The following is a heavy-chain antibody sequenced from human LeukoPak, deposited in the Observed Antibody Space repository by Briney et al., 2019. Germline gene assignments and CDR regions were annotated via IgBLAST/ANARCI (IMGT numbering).Heavy chain of an antibody. CDR3: ARHKSFRGAFDI. V-gene: IGHV5-51*01. CDR2: IYPGDSDT. J-gene: IGHJ3*02. CDR1: GSPFTSYW. Sequence: GGSLEISGQGSGSPFTSYWIGWAGRLHGKGLEWVEIIYPGDSDTSYSPSFEGQVTISADQSISTAYLQWSSLEASDTAIYYCARHKSFRGAFDIWGQGTMVTVSS.